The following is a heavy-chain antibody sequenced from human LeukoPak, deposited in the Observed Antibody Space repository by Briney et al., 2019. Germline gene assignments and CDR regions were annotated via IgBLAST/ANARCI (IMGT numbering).Heavy chain of an antibody. CDR1: GCTFSEFY. J-gene: IGHJ4*02. D-gene: IGHD5-24*01. CDR2: IGNSGTTI. CDR3: TRGSWRVARIPDY. V-gene: IGHV3-11*01. Sequence: GGSLRLSCAASGCTFSEFYLNWIRQTPGKGLEWVSYIGNSGTTIHYADSVKGRFTIFRDNARNSLYLQMNSLRAEDTAVYYCTRGSWRVARIPDYWGQGTLVTVSS.